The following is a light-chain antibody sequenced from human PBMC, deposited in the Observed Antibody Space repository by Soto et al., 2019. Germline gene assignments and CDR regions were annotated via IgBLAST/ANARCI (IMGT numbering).Light chain of an antibody. CDR2: EVS. CDR1: SSDIGYHNR. V-gene: IGLV2-18*02. J-gene: IGLJ3*02. Sequence: QSALTQPPSVSGSPGQSVTISCTGTSSDIGYHNRVSWYQQPPGTAPKLMIYEVSTRYSGVSDRFSGSKSGNTASLTISGLQAEDEADYYCCSSASSATLVFGGGTKLTVL. CDR3: CSSASSATLV.